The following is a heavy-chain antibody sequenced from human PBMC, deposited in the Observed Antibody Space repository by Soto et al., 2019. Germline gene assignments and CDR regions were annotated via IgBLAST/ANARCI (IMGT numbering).Heavy chain of an antibody. Sequence: PALVTPAPRVRVTCTVAGISFIKIGMVVRTIRQPPGKALEWLARIDWDDDKYYSTSLKTRLTISKDTSKNQVVLTMTNMDTVDTATYYCARLITGTTSFDYWGQGTLVTVSP. CDR1: GISFIKIGMV. V-gene: IGHV2-70*11. CDR2: IDWDDDK. D-gene: IGHD1-7*01. J-gene: IGHJ4*02. CDR3: ARLITGTTSFDY.